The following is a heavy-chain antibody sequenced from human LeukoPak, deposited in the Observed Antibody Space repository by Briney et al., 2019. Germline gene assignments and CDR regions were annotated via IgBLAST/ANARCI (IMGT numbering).Heavy chain of an antibody. V-gene: IGHV1-24*01. J-gene: IGHJ5*02. D-gene: IGHD3-3*01. CDR1: GYTLTELS. CDR2: FDPEDGET. CDR3: VCFGVVTAGNWFDP. Sequence: ASVKVSCKGSGYTLTELSMHWVRQAPAKGLEWMGGFDPEDGETIYAQKFQGRVTMTEHTSTDTAYMELSSVRSEDPAVYYCVCFGVVTAGNWFDPWGQGTLVTVSS.